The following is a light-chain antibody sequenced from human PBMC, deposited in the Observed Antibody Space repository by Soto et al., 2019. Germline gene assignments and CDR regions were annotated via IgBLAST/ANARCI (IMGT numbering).Light chain of an antibody. CDR2: SNN. CDR1: RSNIGTHY. J-gene: IGLJ3*02. Sequence: QSVLTQPPSVSAAPGQRVTISCSGSRSNIGTHYGYWYQQVPGKAPKLLIYSNNQRPSGVPDRFSGSKSGASVSLAISGLRSEDEADYYCAAWDDSLTGVMFGGGTKLTVL. CDR3: AAWDDSLTGVM. V-gene: IGLV1-47*02.